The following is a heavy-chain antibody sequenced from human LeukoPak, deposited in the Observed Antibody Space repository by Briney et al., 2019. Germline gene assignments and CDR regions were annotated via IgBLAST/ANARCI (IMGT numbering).Heavy chain of an antibody. CDR3: AKWGDYDVLTGYYVPDY. D-gene: IGHD3-9*01. J-gene: IGHJ4*02. V-gene: IGHV3-23*01. Sequence: GGSLRLSCAASGFTFSNYAMSWVRQAPGKGLEWVSAILGSGGSTYYADSVKGRFTVSRDNSKSALYLQMNSLRAEDTALYYCAKWGDYDVLTGYYVPDYWGQGTLVTVSS. CDR1: GFTFSNYA. CDR2: ILGSGGST.